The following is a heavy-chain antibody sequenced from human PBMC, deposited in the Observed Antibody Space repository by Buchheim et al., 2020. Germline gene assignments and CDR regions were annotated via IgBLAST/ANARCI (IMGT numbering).Heavy chain of an antibody. CDR3: ARRVGRFGELSGYFDY. Sequence: QVHLQESGPGLVKPSQTLSLTCTVSGGSISTGGYYWSWVRQHPGKGLEWIAYIYYSGSTTYNPSLKSRLTISVDTSKNQFSLRLSSVTAADTAVYYCARRVGRFGELSGYFDYWGQGAL. CDR1: GGSISTGGYY. D-gene: IGHD3-10*01. CDR2: IYYSGST. J-gene: IGHJ4*02. V-gene: IGHV4-31*03.